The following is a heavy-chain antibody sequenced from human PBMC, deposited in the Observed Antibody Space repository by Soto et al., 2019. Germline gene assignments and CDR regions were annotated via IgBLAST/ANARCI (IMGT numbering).Heavy chain of an antibody. D-gene: IGHD6-13*01. Sequence: GGSLRLSCAASGLNFINAWMTWVRQAPGKGLEWIGRIKSKTNGGATDYAAPVKGRFTISRDDSKNLVFMQMNSLQTDDTAVYYCTTGGISGERWYLKDLDIWGQGTTVTVSS. CDR2: IKSKTNGGAT. V-gene: IGHV3-15*01. CDR3: TTGGISGERWYLKDLDI. J-gene: IGHJ6*02. CDR1: GLNFINAW.